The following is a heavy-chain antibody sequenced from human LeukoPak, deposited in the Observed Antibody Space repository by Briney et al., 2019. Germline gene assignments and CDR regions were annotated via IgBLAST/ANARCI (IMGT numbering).Heavy chain of an antibody. CDR2: ISYDGSNK. CDR3: ARDLVGSLIDY. V-gene: IGHV3-30*01. J-gene: IGHJ4*02. Sequence: GGSLRLSCPASGFTFSSYAMHWVRQAPGKGLEWVAVISYDGSNKYYADSVKGRFTISRDNSKNTLYLQMNSLRAEDTAVYYCARDLVGSLIDYWGQGTLVTVSS. D-gene: IGHD2-15*01. CDR1: GFTFSSYA.